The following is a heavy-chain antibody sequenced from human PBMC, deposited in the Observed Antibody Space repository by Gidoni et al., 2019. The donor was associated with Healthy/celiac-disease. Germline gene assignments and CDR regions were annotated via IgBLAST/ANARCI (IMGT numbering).Heavy chain of an antibody. D-gene: IGHD2-15*01. CDR3: TTASVVVVAATLLDP. CDR2: IKSKTDGGTT. J-gene: IGHJ5*02. Sequence: EVQLVESGGGLVKPGGSLRLSCAASGFTFSNPWWNWVRKAPGKGLGWVGRIKSKTDGGTTDYAAPVKGRFTISRDDSKNTLYLQMNSLKTEDTAVYYCTTASVVVVAATLLDPWGQGTLVTVSS. V-gene: IGHV3-15*01. CDR1: GFTFSNPW.